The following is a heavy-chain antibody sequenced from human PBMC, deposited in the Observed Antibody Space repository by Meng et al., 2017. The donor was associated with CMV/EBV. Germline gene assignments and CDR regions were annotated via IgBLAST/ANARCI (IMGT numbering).Heavy chain of an antibody. CDR2: ISWNSGSI. J-gene: IGHJ4*02. CDR1: GFTFDDYA. V-gene: IGHV3-9*01. D-gene: IGHD2-8*02. CDR3: AKDMIPTGYLDY. Sequence: SLKISCAASGFTFDDYAMHWVRQAPGKGLEWVSGISWNSGSIGYADSVKGRFTISRDNAKNSLYLQMNSLRAEDTALYYCAKDMIPTGYLDYWGQGTLVTVSS.